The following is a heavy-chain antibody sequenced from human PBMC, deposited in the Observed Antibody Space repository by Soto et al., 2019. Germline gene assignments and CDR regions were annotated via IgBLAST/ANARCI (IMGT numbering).Heavy chain of an antibody. CDR3: ARWDYKWFDP. V-gene: IGHV4-59*01. Sequence: PSETLSLTCSVSGGSITSDWWSWIRQPPGKGLEWIGYFYYGAYTNYNHILKSRVTISGDTSKNQVSLKLNSVTTADTAVYYCARWDYKWFDPWGQGVLVTVSS. CDR1: GGSITSDW. D-gene: IGHD1-26*01. CDR2: FYYGAYT. J-gene: IGHJ5*02.